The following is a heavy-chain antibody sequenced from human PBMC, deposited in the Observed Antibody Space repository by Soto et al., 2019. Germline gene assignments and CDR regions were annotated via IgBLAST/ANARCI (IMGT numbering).Heavy chain of an antibody. CDR1: GFTFSDYY. Sequence: RSCAASGFTFSDYYMPWIRQAPGKGLEWVSYISSSGTGIYYADSVKGRFTISRDNGKNSLYLQMSSLRVEDTAVYYCARAYSDAFDIWGQGTMVTVSS. J-gene: IGHJ3*02. D-gene: IGHD2-15*01. V-gene: IGHV3-11*01. CDR2: ISSSGTGI. CDR3: ARAYSDAFDI.